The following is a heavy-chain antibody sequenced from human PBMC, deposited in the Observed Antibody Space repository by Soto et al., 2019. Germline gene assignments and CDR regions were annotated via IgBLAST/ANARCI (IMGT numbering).Heavy chain of an antibody. Sequence: PSQTLSLTCAISGDSVSSNSAAWNWIRQSPSRGLEWLGRTYYRSKWYNDYAVSVKSRITINPDTSKNQFSLQLNSVTPEDTAVYYCAREGITIFGVVDYYCMDVWGQVTTVTVSS. D-gene: IGHD3-3*01. CDR2: TYYRSKWYN. J-gene: IGHJ6*02. CDR1: GDSVSSNSAA. V-gene: IGHV6-1*01. CDR3: AREGITIFGVVDYYCMDV.